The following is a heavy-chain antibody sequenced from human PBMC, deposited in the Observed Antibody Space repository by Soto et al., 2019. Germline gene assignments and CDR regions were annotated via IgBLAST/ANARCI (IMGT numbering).Heavy chain of an antibody. Sequence: PSETLSLTCAFYGWSFSGYYWSWIRQPPGKGLEWIGEINHSGSTNYNPSLKSRVTISVDTSKNQFSLKLSSVTAADTAVYYCARGHGNGVVVPAASFDYWGQGTLVTVSS. CDR2: INHSGST. V-gene: IGHV4-34*01. J-gene: IGHJ4*02. CDR3: ARGHGNGVVVPAASFDY. D-gene: IGHD2-2*01. CDR1: GWSFSGYY.